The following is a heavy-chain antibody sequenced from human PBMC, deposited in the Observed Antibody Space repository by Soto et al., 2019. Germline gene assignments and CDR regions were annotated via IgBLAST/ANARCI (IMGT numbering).Heavy chain of an antibody. Sequence: SSEALSLTCTVSGGSVTTSKWWSGVRQRPGKGLEWIGEVYHSGTTNYNPSLESRVTISVDKSKNQFSLKLSSVTAADTAVYFCSRSRITVAARPEALDVWGQGTLVT. D-gene: IGHD6-6*01. J-gene: IGHJ3*01. CDR3: SRSRITVAARPEALDV. CDR1: GGSVTTSKW. CDR2: VYHSGTT. V-gene: IGHV4-4*02.